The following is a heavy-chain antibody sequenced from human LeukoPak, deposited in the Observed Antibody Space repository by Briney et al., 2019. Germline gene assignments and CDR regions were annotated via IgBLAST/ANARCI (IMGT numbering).Heavy chain of an antibody. CDR3: ARGWVTMVRGVIIAYDY. CDR2: ISAQHGQT. Sequence: ASVKVSCKTSGYSENFYGITWVRQVAGQGLEWMGWISAQHGQTEYAPNSQDRVTMTTDTYTNTAYMELRSLRSDDTAVYYCARGWVTMVRGVIIAYDYWGQGTLVTVSS. V-gene: IGHV1-18*01. J-gene: IGHJ4*02. D-gene: IGHD3-10*01. CDR1: GYSENFYG.